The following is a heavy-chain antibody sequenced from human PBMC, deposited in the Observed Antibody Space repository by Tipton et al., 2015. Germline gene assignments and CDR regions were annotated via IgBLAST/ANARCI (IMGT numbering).Heavy chain of an antibody. CDR1: GGSISRYY. J-gene: IGHJ5*02. D-gene: IGHD6-13*01. Sequence: TLSLTCTVSGGSISRYYWSWIRQPPGKGLEWIGSLSYSGKTDYNPPLRSRVTISVDTSKNQFSLRLSSVTAADTAVYYCARSLFPETAGLENWFDPWGQGTLVTVSS. V-gene: IGHV4-59*08. CDR2: LSYSGKT. CDR3: ARSLFPETAGLENWFDP.